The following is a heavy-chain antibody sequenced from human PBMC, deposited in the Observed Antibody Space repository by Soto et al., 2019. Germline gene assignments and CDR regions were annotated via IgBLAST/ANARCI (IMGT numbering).Heavy chain of an antibody. CDR2: IKQDGSEK. V-gene: IGHV3-7*05. J-gene: IGHJ4*02. Sequence: EMQLVESGGGLVQPGGSLRLSCADSGFIFSSSWMVWVRQAPGKGLEWVASIKQDGSEKYYVDSVKGRFTISRDNANNSLYLHMNGLRAEDTAVYYCARDRGYNSFDYWGQGTLVTVSS. CDR1: GFIFSSSW. CDR3: ARDRGYNSFDY. D-gene: IGHD3-10*01.